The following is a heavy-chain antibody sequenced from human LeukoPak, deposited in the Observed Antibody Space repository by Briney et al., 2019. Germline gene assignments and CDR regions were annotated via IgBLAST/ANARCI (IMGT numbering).Heavy chain of an antibody. V-gene: IGHV3-21*01. CDR1: GFTFSSYS. J-gene: IGHJ4*02. CDR2: ISSSSSYI. Sequence: GGSLRLSCAASGFTFSSYSINWVRQAPGKGLEWVSSISSSSSYIYYADSVKGRFTISRDNAKNSLYLQMNSLRAEDTAVYYCARDPSYYYDSSGSHWGQGTLVTVSS. CDR3: ARDPSYYYDSSGSH. D-gene: IGHD3-22*01.